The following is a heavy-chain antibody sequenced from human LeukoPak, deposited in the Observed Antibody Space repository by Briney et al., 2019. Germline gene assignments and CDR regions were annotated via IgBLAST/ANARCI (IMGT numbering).Heavy chain of an antibody. D-gene: IGHD3-3*01. CDR3: AKDLRITIFGVVFLHDAFDI. Sequence: PGGSLRLSCAASGFTFSSYGMHWVRQAPGKGLEWVAFIRYDGSNKYYADSVKGRFTISRDNSRNTLYLQMNSLRAEDTAVYYCAKDLRITIFGVVFLHDAFDIWGQGTMVTVSS. CDR2: IRYDGSNK. V-gene: IGHV3-30*02. J-gene: IGHJ3*02. CDR1: GFTFSSYG.